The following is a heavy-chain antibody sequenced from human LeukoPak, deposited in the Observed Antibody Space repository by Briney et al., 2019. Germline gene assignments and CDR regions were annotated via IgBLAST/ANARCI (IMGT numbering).Heavy chain of an antibody. CDR1: GGSISSYY. Sequence: SETLSLTCTVSGGSISSYYWSWIRQPPGKGLEWIGYIYYSGSTNYNPSLKSRVTISVDTSKNQFSLKLSSVTAADTAVYYCARDQISGSSGPGGPKNIWFDPWGQGTLVTVSS. CDR3: ARDQISGSSGPGGPKNIWFDP. D-gene: IGHD6-19*01. CDR2: IYYSGST. V-gene: IGHV4-59*01. J-gene: IGHJ5*02.